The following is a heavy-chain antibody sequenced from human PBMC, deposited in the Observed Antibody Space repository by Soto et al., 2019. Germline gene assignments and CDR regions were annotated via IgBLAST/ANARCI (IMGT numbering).Heavy chain of an antibody. V-gene: IGHV4-39*01. CDR3: ARHGSGSYYHNWFDP. Sequence: PSETLSLTCTVSGDSISSSSYYWGWIRQPPGKGLEWIGSIYYSGSTYYNPSLKSRVTISVDTSKNQFSLKLSSVTAADTAVYYCARHGSGSYYHNWFDPWGQGSLVTVSS. CDR1: GDSISSSSYY. CDR2: IYYSGST. J-gene: IGHJ5*02. D-gene: IGHD3-10*01.